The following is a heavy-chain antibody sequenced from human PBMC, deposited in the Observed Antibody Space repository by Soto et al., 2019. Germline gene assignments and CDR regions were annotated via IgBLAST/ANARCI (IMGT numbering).Heavy chain of an antibody. CDR3: ARGQEGIVATH. J-gene: IGHJ4*02. V-gene: IGHV4-34*01. CDR1: GGSLPGYY. CDR2: VKDGGST. D-gene: IGHD5-12*01. Sequence: SDTLSLTCTVNGGSLPGYYWSWIRQPPGKGLEWIGEVKDGGSTNYSPSLRGRVSISADTSKNHFSLRLNSVTAADTAVYFCARGQEGIVATHWDQGALVTVS.